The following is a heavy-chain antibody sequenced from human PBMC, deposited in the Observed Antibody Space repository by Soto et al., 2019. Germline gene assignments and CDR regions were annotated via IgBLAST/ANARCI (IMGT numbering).Heavy chain of an antibody. CDR3: ARESVDGDYSDY. J-gene: IGHJ4*02. V-gene: IGHV4-59*01. CDR1: GGSISSYY. D-gene: IGHD4-17*01. Sequence: SETLSLTCTVSGGSISSYYWSWIRQPPGKGLEWIGYIYYSGSTNYNPSLKSRVTISVDTSKNQLSLKLSSVTAADTAVYYCARESVDGDYSDYWGQGTLVTSPQ. CDR2: IYYSGST.